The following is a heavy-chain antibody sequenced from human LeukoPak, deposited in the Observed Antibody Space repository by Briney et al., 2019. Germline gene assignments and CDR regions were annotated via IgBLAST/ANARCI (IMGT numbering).Heavy chain of an antibody. CDR1: GGSISSYY. V-gene: IGHV4-4*07. J-gene: IGHJ6*03. D-gene: IGHD6-13*01. CDR3: ARVRIAAAGTYYYYYYMDV. Sequence: SETLSLTCTVSGGSISSYYWSWIRQPAGKGLEWIGRIYTSGSTNYNPSLKSRVTMSVDTSKNQFSLKLSSVTAADTAVYYCARVRIAAAGTYYYYYYMDVWGKGTTVTISS. CDR2: IYTSGST.